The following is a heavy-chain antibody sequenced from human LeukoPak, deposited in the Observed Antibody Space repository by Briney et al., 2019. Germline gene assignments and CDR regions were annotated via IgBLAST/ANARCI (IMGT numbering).Heavy chain of an antibody. Sequence: PSETLSLTCTVSGGSISSYYWSWIRQPPGKGLEWIGYIYYSGSTNYNPSLKSRVTISVDTSKNQFSLKLSSVTAADTAVYYCATQEGGGSLPVFDYWGQGTLVTVSS. CDR3: ATQEGGGSLPVFDY. J-gene: IGHJ4*02. V-gene: IGHV4-59*08. CDR2: IYYSGST. CDR1: GGSISSYY. D-gene: IGHD2-15*01.